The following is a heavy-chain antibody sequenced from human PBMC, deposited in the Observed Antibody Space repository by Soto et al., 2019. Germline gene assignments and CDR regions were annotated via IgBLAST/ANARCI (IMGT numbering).Heavy chain of an antibody. D-gene: IGHD2-15*01. CDR1: GFTFDDYA. CDR2: ISWNSGSI. V-gene: IGHV3-9*01. CDR3: AKDITGVATSDAFDI. Sequence: GGSLRLSCAASGFTFDDYAMHWVRQAPGKGLEWVSGISWNSGSIGYADSVKGRFTISRDNAKNSLYLQMNSLRAEDTALYYCAKDITGVATSDAFDIWGQGTMVTVSS. J-gene: IGHJ3*02.